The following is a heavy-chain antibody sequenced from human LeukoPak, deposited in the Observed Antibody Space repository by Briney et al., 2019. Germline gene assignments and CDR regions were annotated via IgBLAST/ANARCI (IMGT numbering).Heavy chain of an antibody. J-gene: IGHJ3*02. D-gene: IGHD6-19*01. CDR3: ARGTAVAVDAFDI. V-gene: IGHV1-69*06. CDR1: GGTFSSYA. CDR2: IIPIFGTA. Sequence: ASVKVSCKASGGTFSSYAISWVRQAPGQGLEWMGGIIPIFGTANYAQKFQGRVTITADKSTSTACMELSSLRSEDTAVYYCARGTAVAVDAFDIWGQGTMVTVSS.